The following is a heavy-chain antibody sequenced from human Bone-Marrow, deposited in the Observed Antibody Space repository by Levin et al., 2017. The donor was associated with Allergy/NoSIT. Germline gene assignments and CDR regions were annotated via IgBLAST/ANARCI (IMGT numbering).Heavy chain of an antibody. CDR3: ARGGPVKAFDI. D-gene: IGHD3-16*01. CDR1: ASSISSGYY. V-gene: IGHV4-38-2*01. Sequence: GSLRLSCDVSASSISSGYYWGWIRQPPGRGPEWIGSIYQNGNTYYNASLKSRVAISLDTSKNEFSLNLRTVTAADTAVYFCARGGPVKAFDIWGQGARVTVSP. CDR2: IYQNGNT. J-gene: IGHJ3*02.